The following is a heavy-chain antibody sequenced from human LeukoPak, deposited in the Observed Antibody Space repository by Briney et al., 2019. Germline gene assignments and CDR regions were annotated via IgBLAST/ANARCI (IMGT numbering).Heavy chain of an antibody. CDR2: ISATGNYI. D-gene: IGHD5-18*01. CDR1: GFTFSSYA. CDR3: ARDRSGYTFDD. Sequence: GGSLRLSCAASGFTFSSYAMHWVRQAPGKGLEWVSSISATGNYIYYADSVKGRFTISRDNAKNSLYLQMNSLRAEDTAVYYCARDRSGYTFDDWGQGTLVTVSS. J-gene: IGHJ4*02. V-gene: IGHV3-21*01.